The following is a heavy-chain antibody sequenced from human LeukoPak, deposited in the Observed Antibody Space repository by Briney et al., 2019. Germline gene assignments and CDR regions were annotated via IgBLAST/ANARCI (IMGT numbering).Heavy chain of an antibody. CDR3: TTVAFWSGGPRYH. V-gene: IGHV3-15*01. CDR1: GFTFSNAW. J-gene: IGHJ5*02. CDR2: IKSKTDGGTT. Sequence: GGSLRLSCAASGFTFSNAWMSWVRQAPGKGLEWVGRIKSKTDGGTTDYAAPVKGRFTISRDDSKNTLYLQMNSLKTEDTAVYYCTTVAFWSGGPRYHWGQGTLVTVSS. D-gene: IGHD3-3*01.